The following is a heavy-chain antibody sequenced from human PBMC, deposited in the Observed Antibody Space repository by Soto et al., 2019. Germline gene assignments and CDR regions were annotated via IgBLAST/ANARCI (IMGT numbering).Heavy chain of an antibody. Sequence: GGSLRLSCAASGFTFSSYAMSWVRQAPGKGLEWVSAISGSGGSTYYADSVKGRFTISRDNSKNTLYLQMNSLRAEDTAVYYCAEGSGSYSHYYYYGMDVWGQGTTVTVSS. J-gene: IGHJ6*02. V-gene: IGHV3-23*01. CDR1: GFTFSSYA. D-gene: IGHD3-10*01. CDR3: AEGSGSYSHYYYYGMDV. CDR2: ISGSGGST.